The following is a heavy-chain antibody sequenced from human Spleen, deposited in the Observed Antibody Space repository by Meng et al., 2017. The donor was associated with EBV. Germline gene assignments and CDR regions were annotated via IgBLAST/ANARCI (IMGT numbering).Heavy chain of an antibody. J-gene: IGHJ4*02. CDR3: ARGPGRTRAADFDY. D-gene: IGHD6-13*01. Sequence: QVQVVQSGAEVKKPGSSVKVSWKASGGTFSSYAISWVRQAPGQGLEWMGGIIPIFGTANYAQKFQGRVTITADKSTSTAYMELSSLRSEDAAVYYCARGPGRTRAADFDYWGQGTLVTVSS. CDR1: GGTFSSYA. CDR2: IIPIFGTA. V-gene: IGHV1-69*06.